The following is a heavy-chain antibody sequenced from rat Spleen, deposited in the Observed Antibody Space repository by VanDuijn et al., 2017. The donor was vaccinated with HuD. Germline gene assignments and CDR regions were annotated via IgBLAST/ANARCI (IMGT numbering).Heavy chain of an antibody. CDR3: ATDGYYDGTYYSVYVMDA. CDR2: ISYDGSNT. V-gene: IGHV5-20*01. CDR1: GFTFSDFY. Sequence: EVQLVESDGGLVQPGRSLKLSCATSGFTFSDFYMAWVRQAPKKGLEWVASISYDGSNTYYRDSVKGRFTVSRDNAKSTLYLQMDSLRSEDSATYYCATDGYYDGTYYSVYVMDAWGQGASVTVSS. D-gene: IGHD1-12*02. J-gene: IGHJ4*01.